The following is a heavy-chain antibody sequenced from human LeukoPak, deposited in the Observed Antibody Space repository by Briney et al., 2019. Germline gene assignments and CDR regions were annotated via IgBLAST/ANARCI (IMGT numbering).Heavy chain of an antibody. V-gene: IGHV1-2*02. D-gene: IGHD3-10*01. Sequence: ASVKVSCKASGYTFTGYYMHWVRQAPGQGLELMGWINPNSGGTNYAQKFQGRVTMTRDTSISKAYMELSRLRSDDTAVYYGARGYGSGSYYTPPYYYYMDVWGKGTTVTVSS. CDR1: GYTFTGYY. CDR3: ARGYGSGSYYTPPYYYYMDV. CDR2: INPNSGGT. J-gene: IGHJ6*03.